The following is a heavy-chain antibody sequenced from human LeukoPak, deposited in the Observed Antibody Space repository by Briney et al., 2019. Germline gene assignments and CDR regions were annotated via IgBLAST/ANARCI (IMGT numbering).Heavy chain of an antibody. V-gene: IGHV4-38-2*01. CDR2: IYQSGSL. Sequence: SETLSLTCSVSGYSISSGYFWGWIRQTPGQGLEWIGSIYQSGSLYYNPSLKSRVTISMDTSKNQFSLRLTSVTAADTAVYYCASRGIVVGEYFDYWGQGTLVTVSS. J-gene: IGHJ4*02. D-gene: IGHD3-22*01. CDR3: ASRGIVVGEYFDY. CDR1: GYSISSGYF.